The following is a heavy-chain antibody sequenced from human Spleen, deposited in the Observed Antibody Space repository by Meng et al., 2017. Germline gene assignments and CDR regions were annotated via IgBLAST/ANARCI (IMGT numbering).Heavy chain of an antibody. J-gene: IGHJ4*02. D-gene: IGHD1-14*01. Sequence: QVQFVQSGAEVKKPGASVKISCKASGYTCTNNAIQWVRQAPGQRLEWMGWINAGNGYTKYSERFQDRISISRDTSATTAYMELSRLRSEDTAVYYCARDRTWATESDYWGQGTLVTVSS. CDR3: ARDRTWATESDY. V-gene: IGHV1-3*01. CDR1: GYTCTNNA. CDR2: INAGNGYT.